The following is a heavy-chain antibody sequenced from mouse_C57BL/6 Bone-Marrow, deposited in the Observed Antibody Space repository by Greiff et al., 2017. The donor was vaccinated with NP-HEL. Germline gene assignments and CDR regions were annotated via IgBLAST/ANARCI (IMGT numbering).Heavy chain of an antibody. CDR3: ARWLLRGYWYFDV. Sequence: QVQLQQSGAELVRPGTSVKMSCKASGYTFTNYWIGWAKQRPGHGLEWIGDIYPGGGYTNYNEKFKGKATLTAGKSSSTAYMQFSSLTSEDSAIYYCARWLLRGYWYFDVWGTGTTVTVSS. J-gene: IGHJ1*03. V-gene: IGHV1-63*01. CDR1: GYTFTNYW. D-gene: IGHD2-3*01. CDR2: IYPGGGYT.